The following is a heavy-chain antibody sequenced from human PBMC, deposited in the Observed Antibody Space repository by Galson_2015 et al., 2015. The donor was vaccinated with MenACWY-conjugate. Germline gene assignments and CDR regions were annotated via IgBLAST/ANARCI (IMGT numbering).Heavy chain of an antibody. CDR1: GFTFSAYG. CDR2: MRYDGSDG. D-gene: IGHD3-10*01. V-gene: IGHV3-30*02. CDR3: AKDKIYFGSGSYLYYFDY. Sequence: SLRLSCATSGFTFSAYGMYWVRQAPGKGLEWLAFMRYDGSDGTYADSVKGRFIISRDDSRRTLSLQMNNLTTEDTAVYFCAKDKIYFGSGSYLYYFDYWGQGTLVTVSS. J-gene: IGHJ4*02.